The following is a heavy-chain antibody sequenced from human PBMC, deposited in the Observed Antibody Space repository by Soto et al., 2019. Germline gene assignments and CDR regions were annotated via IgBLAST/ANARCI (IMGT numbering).Heavy chain of an antibody. CDR2: ISPNSEKT. CDR1: GYTFSNFG. CDR3: ANLDMITFGGIIGPNDEFDI. V-gene: IGHV1-18*01. Sequence: ASVKVSCKASGYTFSNFGISWVRQAPGEGLEWMGWISPNSEKTKIAQRFQGRVTMTTDISTSTSYLELRGLTSDDTAVYYCANLDMITFGGIIGPNDEFDIWGQGTMVTVSS. J-gene: IGHJ3*02. D-gene: IGHD3-16*01.